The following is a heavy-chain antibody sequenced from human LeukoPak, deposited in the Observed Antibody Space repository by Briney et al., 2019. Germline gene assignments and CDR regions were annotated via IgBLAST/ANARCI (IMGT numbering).Heavy chain of an antibody. CDR3: AKAAGPHYYDSSGYYFE. J-gene: IGHJ4*02. CDR2: ISGSGGST. Sequence: GGSLRLSCAAPGFTFSSYAMSWVRQAPGKGLEWVSAISGSGGSTYYADSVKGRFTISRDNSKNTLYLQMNSLRAEDTAVYYCAKAAGPHYYDSSGYYFEWGQGTLVTVSS. D-gene: IGHD3-22*01. V-gene: IGHV3-23*01. CDR1: GFTFSSYA.